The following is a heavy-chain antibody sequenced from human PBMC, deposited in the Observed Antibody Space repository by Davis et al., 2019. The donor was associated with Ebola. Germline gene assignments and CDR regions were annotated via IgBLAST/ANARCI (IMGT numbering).Heavy chain of an antibody. Sequence: AASVKVSCKASGYTFTGYYMHWVRQAPGQGLEWMGWINPNSGGTNYAQKFQGWVTMTRDTSISTAYMELSRLRSDDTAVYYCARDEEPRGFLEWFGDPDYGMDVWGQGTTVTVSS. CDR3: ARDEEPRGFLEWFGDPDYGMDV. CDR2: INPNSGGT. CDR1: GYTFTGYY. V-gene: IGHV1-2*04. D-gene: IGHD3-3*01. J-gene: IGHJ6*02.